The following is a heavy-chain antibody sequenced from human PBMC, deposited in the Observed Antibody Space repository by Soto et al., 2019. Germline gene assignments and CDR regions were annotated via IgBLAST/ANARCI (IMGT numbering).Heavy chain of an antibody. CDR1: GFTFGDYA. CDR2: IRSKAYGGTT. Sequence: GGSLRLSCTASGFTFGDYAMSWFRQAPGKGLEWVGFIRSKAYGGTTEYAASVKGRFTISRDDSKSIAYLQMNSLKTEDTAVYYCTRVVYCSSTSCYGWFDPWGQGTLDTVSS. CDR3: TRVVYCSSTSCYGWFDP. V-gene: IGHV3-49*03. D-gene: IGHD2-2*01. J-gene: IGHJ5*02.